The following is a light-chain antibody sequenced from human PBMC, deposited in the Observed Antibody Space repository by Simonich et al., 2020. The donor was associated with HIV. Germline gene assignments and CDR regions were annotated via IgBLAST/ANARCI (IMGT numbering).Light chain of an antibody. CDR1: SGSIASKY. Sequence: NFILTQPHSVSESPGKTVIISCTRSSGSIASKYVQWYQQRPGSSPTTVIYEDNQRPSGVPDRFSGSIDSSSNSASLTISGLKTEDEADYYCQSYDSSNQVFGGGTKLTVL. CDR2: EDN. J-gene: IGLJ3*02. CDR3: QSYDSSNQV. V-gene: IGLV6-57*01.